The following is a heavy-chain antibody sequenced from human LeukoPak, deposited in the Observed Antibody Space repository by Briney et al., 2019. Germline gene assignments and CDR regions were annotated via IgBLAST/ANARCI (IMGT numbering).Heavy chain of an antibody. J-gene: IGHJ4*02. CDR3: AAHSSGWYDGLLDY. D-gene: IGHD6-19*01. Sequence: PGGSLRLSCAASGFTVSSNYMSWVRQAPGKGLEWVSVIYSGGSTYYADPVKGRFTISRDNSKNTLYLQMNSLRAEDTAVYYCAAHSSGWYDGLLDYWGQGTLVTVSS. CDR2: IYSGGST. V-gene: IGHV3-53*01. CDR1: GFTVSSNY.